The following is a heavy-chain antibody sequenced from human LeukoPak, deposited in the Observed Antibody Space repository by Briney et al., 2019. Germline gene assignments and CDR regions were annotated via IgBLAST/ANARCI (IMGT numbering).Heavy chain of an antibody. CDR3: AKDRNDFWSGYSHANWFDP. V-gene: IGHV3-23*01. J-gene: IGHJ5*02. Sequence: AGGSLRLSCAASGFTFSSYAMSWVRQAPGKGLEWVSAISGSGGSTYYADSVKGRFTISRDNSKNTLCLQMNSLRAEDTAVYYCAKDRNDFWSGYSHANWFDPWGQGTLVTVSS. CDR2: ISGSGGST. CDR1: GFTFSSYA. D-gene: IGHD3-3*01.